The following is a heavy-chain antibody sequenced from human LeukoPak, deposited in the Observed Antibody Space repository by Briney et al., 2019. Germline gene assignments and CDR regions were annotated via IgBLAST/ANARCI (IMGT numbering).Heavy chain of an antibody. J-gene: IGHJ5*02. CDR2: ISAYNGNT. V-gene: IGHV1-18*01. D-gene: IGHD3-3*01. CDR3: AGDQKTYYDFWSGYYSWFDP. Sequence: ASVKVSCKASGYTFTSYGISWVRQAPGQGLEWMGWISAYNGNTNYAQKLQGRVTMTTDTSTSTAYMELRSLRSDDTAVYYCAGDQKTYYDFWSGYYSWFDPWGQGTLVTVSS. CDR1: GYTFTSYG.